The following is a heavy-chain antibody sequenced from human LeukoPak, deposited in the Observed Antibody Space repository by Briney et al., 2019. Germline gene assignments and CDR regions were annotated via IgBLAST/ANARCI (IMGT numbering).Heavy chain of an antibody. CDR3: AREPWELQPPFGY. CDR2: ISYDGSNK. V-gene: IGHV3-30-3*01. D-gene: IGHD1-26*01. CDR1: GFTFSSYA. Sequence: QPGRSLRLSCAASGFTFSSYAMHWVRQAPGKGLEWVAVISYDGSNKYYADSVKGRFTISRDNSKNTLYLQMNSLRAEDTAVYYCAREPWELQPPFGYWGQGTLVTVSS. J-gene: IGHJ4*02.